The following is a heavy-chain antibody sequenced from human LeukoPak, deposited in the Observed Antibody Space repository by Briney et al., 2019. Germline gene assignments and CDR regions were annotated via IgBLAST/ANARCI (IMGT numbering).Heavy chain of an antibody. CDR2: IIPILGIA. CDR3: ARDELTNYYDSSGYPSIPDY. D-gene: IGHD3-22*01. J-gene: IGHJ4*02. Sequence: SVKVSCKASGGTFSSYAISWVRQAPGQGLEWMGRIIPILGIANYAQKFQGRVTITADKSTSTAYMELSSLRSEDTAVYYCARDELTNYYDSSGYPSIPDYWGQGTLVTVSS. CDR1: GGTFSSYA. V-gene: IGHV1-69*04.